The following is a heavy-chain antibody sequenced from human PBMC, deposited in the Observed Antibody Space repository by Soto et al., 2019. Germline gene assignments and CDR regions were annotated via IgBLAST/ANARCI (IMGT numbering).Heavy chain of an antibody. V-gene: IGHV1-69*01. CDR2: IIPIFGTA. D-gene: IGHD1-26*01. CDR3: ARALGATAAFDI. CDR1: GCTFCRYA. Sequence: SAVQVSCKASGCTFCRYAISWVRPAPGQELEWMGGIIPIFGTANYAQELQGRVTITADESTSTAYMELSSLRSEDTAVYYCARALGATAAFDIWGQGTMVTVSS. J-gene: IGHJ3*02.